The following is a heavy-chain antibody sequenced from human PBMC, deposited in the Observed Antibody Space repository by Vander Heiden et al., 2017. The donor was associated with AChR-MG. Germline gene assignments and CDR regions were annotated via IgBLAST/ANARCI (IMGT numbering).Heavy chain of an antibody. CDR3: ARPLWNSLRDAFDI. CDR1: GFTFSSYW. J-gene: IGHJ3*02. D-gene: IGHD1-7*01. CDR2: IKQDGSEK. V-gene: IGHV3-7*01. Sequence: EVQLVESGGGLVQPGGSLRLSCAASGFTFSSYWMSWVRQAPGKGLEWVANIKQDGSEKYYVDSVKGRFTISRDNAKNSLYLQMNSLRAEDTAVYYCARPLWNSLRDAFDIWGQGTMVTVSS.